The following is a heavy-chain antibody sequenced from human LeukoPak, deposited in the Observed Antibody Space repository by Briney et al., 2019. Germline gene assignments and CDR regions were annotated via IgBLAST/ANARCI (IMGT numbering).Heavy chain of an antibody. CDR2: IILKSGTA. CDR3: AAARPGYSNYYYGMDV. J-gene: IGHJ6*02. V-gene: IGHV1-69*13. CDR1: GGTFSSYA. D-gene: IGHD6-6*01. Sequence: SVKVSCKASGGTFSSYAINWVRQAPGQGLEWMGGIILKSGTANFAQKFQGRLTITADESTSTAYMDLSSLRSEDTAVYYCAAARPGYSNYYYGMDVWGQGTTVTVSS.